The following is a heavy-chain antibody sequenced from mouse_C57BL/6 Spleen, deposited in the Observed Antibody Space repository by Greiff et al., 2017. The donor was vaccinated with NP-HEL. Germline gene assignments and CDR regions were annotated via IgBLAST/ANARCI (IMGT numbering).Heavy chain of an antibody. CDR2: ISSGGDYI. D-gene: IGHD1-1*01. CDR3: TRSAFTVVAPFDY. CDR1: GFTFSSYA. V-gene: IGHV5-9-1*02. Sequence: EVKLMESGEGLVKPGGSLKLSCAASGFTFSSYAMSWVRQTPEKRLEWVAYISSGGDYIYYADTVKGRFTISRDNARNTLYLQMSSLKSEDTAMYYCTRSAFTVVAPFDYWGQGTTLTVSS. J-gene: IGHJ2*01.